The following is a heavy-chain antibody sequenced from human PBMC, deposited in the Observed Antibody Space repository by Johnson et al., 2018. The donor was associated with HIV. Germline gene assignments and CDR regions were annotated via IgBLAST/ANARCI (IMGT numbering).Heavy chain of an antibody. J-gene: IGHJ3*02. Sequence: VQLVESGGGVVQPGRSLRLSCAASGFTFTDYYMSWIRQAPGKGLEWVGRIKSKTEDGTTDYGTPVKGRFTISRDDSKNTLYLQMNSLRDEDTAIYYCVRFTEVVGVRFDIWGQGTMVTVS. CDR2: IKSKTEDGTT. CDR3: VRFTEVVGVRFDI. D-gene: IGHD3-10*01. CDR1: GFTFTDYY. V-gene: IGHV3-15*01.